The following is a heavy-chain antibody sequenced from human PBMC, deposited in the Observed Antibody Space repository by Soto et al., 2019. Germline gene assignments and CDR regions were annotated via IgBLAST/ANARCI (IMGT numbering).Heavy chain of an antibody. CDR2: INAGNGNT. J-gene: IGHJ4*02. D-gene: IGHD6-19*01. CDR3: ARAVAVAADFDY. CDR1: GYTFTGYA. V-gene: IGHV1-3*05. Sequence: QVQLVQSGAEEKKPGASVKVSCKASGYTFTGYAMHWVRQAPGQRLEWMGWINAGNGNTKYSQKFQGRVTITRDTSASAAYMELSSLSSEDTAVYYCARAVAVAADFDYWGQGTLVTVS.